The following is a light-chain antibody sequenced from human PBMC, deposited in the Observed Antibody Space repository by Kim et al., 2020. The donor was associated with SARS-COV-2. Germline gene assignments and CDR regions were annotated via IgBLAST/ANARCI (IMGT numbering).Light chain of an antibody. V-gene: IGKV3-20*01. CDR3: QQYGSSPRT. CDR1: QSVISSH. CDR2: GAS. Sequence: EIVLTQSPGTLSLSPGERATLSCRASQSVISSHLAWYQQKPGQAPRLLIYGASSRATGIPDRFSGSGSGTNFTLTISRLEPEDFVVYYCQQYGSSPRTLGQGTKVDIK. J-gene: IGKJ1*01.